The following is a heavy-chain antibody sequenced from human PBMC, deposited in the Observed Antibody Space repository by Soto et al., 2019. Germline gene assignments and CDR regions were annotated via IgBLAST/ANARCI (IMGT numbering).Heavy chain of an antibody. J-gene: IGHJ4*02. D-gene: IGHD3-16*01. V-gene: IGHV2-5*01. CDR2: IYWNDDK. CDR3: AHSPWGAAPDY. Sequence: KESGPTLVKPTQTLTLTCTFSGFSLSARGVGVGWIRQPPGMALEWLALIYWNDDKRYSPSLQSRLTITKDASKNQVVFSMTNVDPADTATYYCAHSPWGAAPDYWGQGTLVTVSS. CDR1: GFSLSARGVG.